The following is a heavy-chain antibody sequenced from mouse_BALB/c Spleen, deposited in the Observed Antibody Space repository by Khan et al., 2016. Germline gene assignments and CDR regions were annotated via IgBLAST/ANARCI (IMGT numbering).Heavy chain of an antibody. CDR1: GYSITSDYA. CDR3: ARGRSYFFDF. V-gene: IGHV3-2*02. J-gene: IGHJ2*01. Sequence: EVQLQESGPGLVKPSQSLSLTCTVTGYSITSDYAWNWIRQFPGNKLEWMGYISYSGITSYNPSLKSRIPITRDKSKNQFFLQLNSVTDEDTATDTCARGRSYFFDFWGQGTTLTVSS. CDR2: ISYSGIT. D-gene: IGHD1-1*01.